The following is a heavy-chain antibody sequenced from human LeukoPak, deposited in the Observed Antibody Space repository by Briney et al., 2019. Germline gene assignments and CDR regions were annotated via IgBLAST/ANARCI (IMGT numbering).Heavy chain of an antibody. D-gene: IGHD3-22*01. CDR3: AIPTYYYDSSGQGY. J-gene: IGHJ4*02. CDR2: ITSSGSTI. CDR1: GFTFSSYG. Sequence: GGSLRLSCAASGFTFSSYGMHWVRQAPGKGLEWVSYITSSGSTIYYADSVKGRFTISRDNAKNSLYLQMNSLRAEDTAVYYCAIPTYYYDSSGQGYWGQGTLVTVSS. V-gene: IGHV3-48*04.